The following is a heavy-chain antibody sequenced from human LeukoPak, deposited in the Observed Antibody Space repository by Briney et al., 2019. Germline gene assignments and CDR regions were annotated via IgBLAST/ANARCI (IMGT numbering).Heavy chain of an antibody. J-gene: IGHJ3*02. CDR3: ARVRGGYSGYREDAFDI. CDR2: ISAYNGNT. D-gene: IGHD5-12*01. Sequence: ASVKVSCKASGYTFTSYGISWVRQAPGQGLEWMGWISAYNGNTNYAQKLQGRVTMTTDTSTSTAYMELSSLRSEDTAVYYCARVRGGYSGYREDAFDIWGQGTMVTVSS. V-gene: IGHV1-18*01. CDR1: GYTFTSYG.